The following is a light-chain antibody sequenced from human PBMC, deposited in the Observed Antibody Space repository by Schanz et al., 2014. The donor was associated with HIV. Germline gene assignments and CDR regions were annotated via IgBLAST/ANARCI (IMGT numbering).Light chain of an antibody. Sequence: DVQMTQSPSTLSASIGDRVTITCRASENIGKSLAWFQQRRGKAPKLLIYQASTLDSGVPTTFSGGGSGTEFTLTISSLQPEDVAVYYCQQYYSTPTFGQGTRVEI. CDR2: QAS. V-gene: IGKV1-5*03. CDR3: QQYYSTPT. J-gene: IGKJ1*01. CDR1: ENIGKS.